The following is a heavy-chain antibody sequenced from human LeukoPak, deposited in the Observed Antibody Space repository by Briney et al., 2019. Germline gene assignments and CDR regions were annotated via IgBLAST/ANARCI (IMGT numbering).Heavy chain of an antibody. J-gene: IGHJ4*02. D-gene: IGHD3-22*01. V-gene: IGHV1-69*06. CDR3: ARGPYYYDSLNYFDY. CDR2: IIPIFGTA. CDR1: GGTFSSYA. Sequence: ASVKVSCKASGGTFSSYAISWVRQAPGQGLEWMGGIIPIFGTANYAQKFQGRVTITADKSTSTAYMELSSLRSEDTAVYYCARGPYYYDSLNYFDYWGQGTLVTVSS.